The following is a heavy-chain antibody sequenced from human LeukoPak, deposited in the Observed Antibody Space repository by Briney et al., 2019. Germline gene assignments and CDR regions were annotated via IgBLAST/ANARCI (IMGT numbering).Heavy chain of an antibody. Sequence: GGSLRLSCVASGFTFSRDWMNWVRQAPGRGLEWVANIKPDGSEKDCVDSVKGRFTISRDNAKNSLYLQMSSLRVEDTAVYFCARGGESRAMLHQWGQGTLVTVS. J-gene: IGHJ4*02. CDR3: ARGGESRAMLHQ. D-gene: IGHD6-6*01. CDR2: IKPDGSEK. CDR1: GFTFSRDW. V-gene: IGHV3-7*04.